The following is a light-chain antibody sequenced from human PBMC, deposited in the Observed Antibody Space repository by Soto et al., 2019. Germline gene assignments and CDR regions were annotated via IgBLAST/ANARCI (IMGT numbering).Light chain of an antibody. CDR2: EVR. J-gene: IGLJ1*01. V-gene: IGLV2-14*01. CDR3: ISYTSSITHV. CDR1: SGYVAIYNY. Sequence: SALVQPASLSGSPGQRSTISCPGTSGYVAIYNYVSSXQQHLGKARKLLIYEVRTRPSGVSKRFSGSKSGNTASLIISGLQAEDEAEYYCISYTSSITHVFGTGSKVTVL.